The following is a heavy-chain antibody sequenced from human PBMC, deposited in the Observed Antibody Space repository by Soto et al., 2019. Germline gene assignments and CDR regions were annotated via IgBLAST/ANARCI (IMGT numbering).Heavy chain of an antibody. J-gene: IGHJ6*02. CDR2: IYHSGST. CDR3: ARDLLGAKWPSPYYYYGMDV. CDR1: GGSISSSNW. V-gene: IGHV4-4*02. D-gene: IGHD3-16*01. Sequence: SETLSLTCAVSGGSISSSNWWSWVRQPPGKGLEWIGEIYHSGSTNYNPSLKSRVTISVDKSKNQFSLKLSSVTAADTAVYYCARDLLGAKWPSPYYYYGMDVWGQGTTVTVSS.